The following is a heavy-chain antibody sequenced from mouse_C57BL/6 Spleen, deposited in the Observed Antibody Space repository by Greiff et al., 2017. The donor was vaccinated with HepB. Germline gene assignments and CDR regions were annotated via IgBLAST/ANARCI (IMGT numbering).Heavy chain of an antibody. CDR1: GYTFTDYY. D-gene: IGHD3-2*02. CDR3: ARETAQVSMDY. V-gene: IGHV1-26*01. Sequence: EVQLQQSGPELVKPGASVKISCKASGYTFTDYYMNWVKQSHGKSLEWIGDINPNNGGTSYNQKFKGKATLTVDKSSSTAYMELRSLTSEDSAVYYCARETAQVSMDYWGQGTSVTVSS. J-gene: IGHJ4*01. CDR2: INPNNGGT.